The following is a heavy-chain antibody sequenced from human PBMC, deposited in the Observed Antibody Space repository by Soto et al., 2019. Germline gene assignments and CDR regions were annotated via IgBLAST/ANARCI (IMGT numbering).Heavy chain of an antibody. J-gene: IGHJ5*02. V-gene: IGHV4-31*03. CDR2: IYYSGST. Sequence: SETLSLTCTVSGGSISSGGYYWSWIRQHPGKGLEWIGYIYYSGSTYYNPSLKSRVTISVDTSKNQFSLKLSSVTAADTAVYYCARFGGYCSSTSCYYNWFDPWGQGTLVTVSS. CDR1: GGSISSGGYY. D-gene: IGHD2-2*01. CDR3: ARFGGYCSSTSCYYNWFDP.